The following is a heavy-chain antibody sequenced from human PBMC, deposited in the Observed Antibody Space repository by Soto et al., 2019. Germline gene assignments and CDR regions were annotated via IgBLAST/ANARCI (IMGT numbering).Heavy chain of an antibody. V-gene: IGHV3-73*01. CDR1: GFTLSGFY. CDR2: IKTKVESYAT. CDR3: TRRHCSGGGCYSDFDF. J-gene: IGHJ4*02. D-gene: IGHD2-15*01. Sequence: GGSLILSCAASGFTLSGFYVHWVRQTAGEGLEWVARIKTKVESYATEYAASVKGRFSISRDDSKNTAYLEMNSLKTEDTAVYYCTRRHCSGGGCYSDFDFWGQGSLVTVS.